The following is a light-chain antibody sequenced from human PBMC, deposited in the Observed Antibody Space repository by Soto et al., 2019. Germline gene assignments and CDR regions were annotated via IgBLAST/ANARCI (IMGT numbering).Light chain of an antibody. V-gene: IGKV1-5*03. CDR3: QQYNTYPWT. CDR2: KAS. J-gene: IGKJ1*01. Sequence: DIQMTQSPSTLPASVGDRVTITCRASQSIRSWLAWYQQKPGKAPKLLIYKASILEGGVPSRLSGSGSGTEFTLTISNLQPDDFASYCCQQYNTYPWTFGQGIKVDIK. CDR1: QSIRSW.